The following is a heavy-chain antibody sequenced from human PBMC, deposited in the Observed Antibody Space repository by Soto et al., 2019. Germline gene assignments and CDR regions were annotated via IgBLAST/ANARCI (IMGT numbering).Heavy chain of an antibody. V-gene: IGHV4-30-2*01. CDR2: IYQSGVT. J-gene: IGHJ5*02. Sequence: ASETLSLTCNMSGDSYSISTYSWSWIRQPPGKALQWIGFIYQSGVTSYNPSLASRVSISLDRSNNQCSLKLKSVTAADTAVYFCAGMPYTSGLRFDPWGPGTLVTVSS. D-gene: IGHD6-19*01. CDR3: AGMPYTSGLRFDP. CDR1: GDSYSISTYS.